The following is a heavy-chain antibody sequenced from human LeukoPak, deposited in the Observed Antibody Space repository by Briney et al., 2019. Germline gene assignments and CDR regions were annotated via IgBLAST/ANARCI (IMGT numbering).Heavy chain of an antibody. CDR2: ITTSSSYI. CDR1: GFTFSSYS. CDR3: VRDTFSPDDFDI. Sequence: PGGSLRLSCAASGFTFSSYSMNWVRQAPGKGLEWVSSITTSSSYIYSADSVKGRFTISRDNAKNSLYLQMNSLRADDTAVYYCVRDTFSPDDFDIWGQGTMVTVSS. D-gene: IGHD3-16*01. J-gene: IGHJ3*02. V-gene: IGHV3-21*01.